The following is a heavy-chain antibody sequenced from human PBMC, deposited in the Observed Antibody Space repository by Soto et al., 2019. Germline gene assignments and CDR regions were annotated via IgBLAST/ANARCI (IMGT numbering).Heavy chain of an antibody. CDR3: ARGYCSGGNCYSGMDV. D-gene: IGHD2-15*01. CDR2: IIPISGTT. V-gene: IGHV1-69*01. Sequence: QVQLVQSGAEVKKPGSSVKVSCKASGGTFSTHAIICVRQAPGHGLEWMGGIIPISGTTYYTQKFQGRVTITADEPTSTAFMELSSLESDDTAVFYCARGYCSGGNCYSGMDVWGQGTMVTVSS. CDR1: GGTFSTHA. J-gene: IGHJ6*01.